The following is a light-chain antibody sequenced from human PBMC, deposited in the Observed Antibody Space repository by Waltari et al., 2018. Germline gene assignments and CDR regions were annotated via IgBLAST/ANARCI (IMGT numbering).Light chain of an antibody. Sequence: DIVMTQSPDSLAVSLGERATINCKSSQSVLYSSNNKYYLAWYQQKPGQPPKLLIYWAATRESGVPDRFNGSGSGTDFTLTISSLQAEDVAVYYCQQYYTTPRWTFGQGTKVEIK. CDR3: QQYYTTPRWT. CDR1: QSVLYSSNNKYY. V-gene: IGKV4-1*01. J-gene: IGKJ1*01. CDR2: WAA.